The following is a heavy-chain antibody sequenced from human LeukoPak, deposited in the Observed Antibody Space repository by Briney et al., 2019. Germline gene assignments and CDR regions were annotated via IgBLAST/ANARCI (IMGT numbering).Heavy chain of an antibody. V-gene: IGHV3-30*03. CDR1: GFTFSSYG. CDR3: ASNAAAGNGGEYYFDY. J-gene: IGHJ4*02. Sequence: GRSLRLSCAASGFTFSSYGMHWVRQAPGKGLEWVAVISYDGSNKYYADSVKGRFTISRDNSKNTLYLQMNSLRTEDTAVYYCASNAAAGNGGEYYFDYWGQGTLVTVSS. CDR2: ISYDGSNK. D-gene: IGHD6-13*01.